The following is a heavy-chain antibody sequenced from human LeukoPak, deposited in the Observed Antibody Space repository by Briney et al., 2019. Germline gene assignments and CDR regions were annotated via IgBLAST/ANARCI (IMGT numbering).Heavy chain of an antibody. Sequence: SQTLSLTCTVSGGSISSGGYYWSWIRQHPGKGLEWIGYIYYSGSTYYNPSLKSRVTISVDTSKNQFSLKLSSVTAADTAVYYCARARGYYYDSSGCYHTSILDYWGQGTLVTVSS. CDR1: GGSISSGGYY. CDR3: ARARGYYYDSSGCYHTSILDY. CDR2: IYYSGST. D-gene: IGHD3-22*01. V-gene: IGHV4-31*03. J-gene: IGHJ4*02.